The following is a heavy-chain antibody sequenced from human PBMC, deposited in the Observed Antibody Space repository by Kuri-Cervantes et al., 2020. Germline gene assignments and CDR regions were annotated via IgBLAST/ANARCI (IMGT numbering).Heavy chain of an antibody. V-gene: IGHV1-8*02. Sequence: ASVKVSCKASGYTFTGYYMHRVRQAPGQGLEWMGWMNPNSGNTGYAQKFQGRVTMTRNTSISTAYMELSSLRVEDTAVYYCVRDPATIFDVLNYHLDYWGQRTLVTVSS. J-gene: IGHJ4*02. CDR3: VRDPATIFDVLNYHLDY. CDR2: MNPNSGNT. CDR1: GYTFTGYY. D-gene: IGHD3-3*01.